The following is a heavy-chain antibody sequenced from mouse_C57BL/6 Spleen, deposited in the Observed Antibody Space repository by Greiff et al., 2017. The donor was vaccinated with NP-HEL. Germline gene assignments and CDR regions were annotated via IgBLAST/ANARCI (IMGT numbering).Heavy chain of an antibody. CDR3: ARDQGLLDY. CDR2: ISDGGSYT. D-gene: IGHD2-3*01. V-gene: IGHV5-4*01. Sequence: EVKLVESGGGLVKPGGSLKLSCAASGFTFSSYAMSWVRQTPEKRLEWVATISDGGSYTYYPDNVKGRFTISRDNAKNNLYLQMSHLKSEDTAMYYCARDQGLLDYWGQGTTLTVSS. CDR1: GFTFSSYA. J-gene: IGHJ2*01.